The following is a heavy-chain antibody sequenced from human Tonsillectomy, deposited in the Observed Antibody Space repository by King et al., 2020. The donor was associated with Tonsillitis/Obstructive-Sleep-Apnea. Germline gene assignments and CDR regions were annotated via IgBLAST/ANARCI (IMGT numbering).Heavy chain of an antibody. V-gene: IGHV4-4*02. CDR2: VYHSGST. D-gene: IGHD2-21*01. Sequence: VQLQESGPGLVKPSGTLSLTCAVSGGSISSPNYWRWVRQPPGKGLEWIGDVYHSGSTNYNPSLWSRVTISVDKSNNHFSLRLNSVIAADSAVYFCARTYSYYMDVWGKGTTVTVSS. CDR3: ARTYSYYMDV. J-gene: IGHJ6*03. CDR1: GGSISSPNY.